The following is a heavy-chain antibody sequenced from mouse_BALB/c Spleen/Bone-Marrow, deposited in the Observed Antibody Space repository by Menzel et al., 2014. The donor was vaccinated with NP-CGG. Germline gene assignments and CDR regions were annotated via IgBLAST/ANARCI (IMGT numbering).Heavy chain of an antibody. D-gene: IGHD2-5*01. Sequence: VQLQQSGAELVRPGVSVKISCKGSGYTFTNYAMHWVKQSHAESLEWIGVINTYFGDISYNQKFKGKATIAVDKTSRTVYMELARLTAEDSAIYYCARGYSNNYAMDYWGQGTSVPVSS. J-gene: IGHJ4*01. CDR2: INTYFGDI. CDR3: ARGYSNNYAMDY. V-gene: IGHV1S137*01. CDR1: GYTFTNYA.